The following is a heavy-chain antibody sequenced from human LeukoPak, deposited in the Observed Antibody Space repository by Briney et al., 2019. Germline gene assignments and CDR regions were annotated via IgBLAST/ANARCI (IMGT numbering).Heavy chain of an antibody. V-gene: IGHV3-23*01. CDR2: NSGSGDST. CDR3: AKPCRSGLSPFDAFDI. J-gene: IGHJ3*02. Sequence: GGSLRLSCAASGFTFSSYAMSWVRQAPGKGLEWVSANSGSGDSTYYADSVKGPFTISRDNSRNTLYLQMNDLRAEDTAVYYCAKPCRSGLSPFDAFDIWGQGTMVTVSS. CDR1: GFTFSSYA. D-gene: IGHD6-19*01.